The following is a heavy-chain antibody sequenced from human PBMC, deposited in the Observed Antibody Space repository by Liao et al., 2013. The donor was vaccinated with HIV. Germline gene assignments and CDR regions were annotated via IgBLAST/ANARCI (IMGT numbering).Heavy chain of an antibody. V-gene: IGHV4-4*07. CDR2: IYSSGTT. CDR3: ARVDYFYYYLDV. CDR1: GGSISRYY. J-gene: IGHJ6*03. Sequence: QVQLQESGPGLLKPSETLSLTCTVSGGSISRYYWSWIRQPPGKGLEWIGRIYSSGTTNYNPSLKSRVTMSLDTSKNQFSLKLTSVTAADTAVYYCARVDYFYYYLDVWGKGTAVTVSS.